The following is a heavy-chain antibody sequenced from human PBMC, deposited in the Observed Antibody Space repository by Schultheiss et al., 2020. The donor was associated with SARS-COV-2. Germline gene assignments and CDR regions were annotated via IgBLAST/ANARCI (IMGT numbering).Heavy chain of an antibody. CDR3: AKGSGGSCYSGLQH. D-gene: IGHD2-15*01. Sequence: GGSLRLSCAASGFTFSSYWMHWVRQAPGKGLVWVSAISGSGGSTYYADSVKGRFTISRDNSMNTLYLQMNSLRVEDTAIYYCAKGSGGSCYSGLQHWGQGTLVTVSS. CDR2: ISGSGGST. CDR1: GFTFSSYW. J-gene: IGHJ1*01. V-gene: IGHV3-23*01.